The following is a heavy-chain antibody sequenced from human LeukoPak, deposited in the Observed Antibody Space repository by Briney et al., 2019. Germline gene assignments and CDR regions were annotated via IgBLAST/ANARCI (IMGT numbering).Heavy chain of an antibody. D-gene: IGHD3-22*01. CDR2: IYYSGST. CDR1: GSSFRYYF. Sequence: PFETLSLTCTVPGSSFRYYFWSWFRQPPGKGLEWIEDIYYSGSTNYNPSLKSRVTISVDTSKNQFSLWLSSVTAADTAVYYCARGGYDSRLFDMWGQGTMVTVSS. J-gene: IGHJ3*02. V-gene: IGHV4-59*13. CDR3: ARGGYDSRLFDM.